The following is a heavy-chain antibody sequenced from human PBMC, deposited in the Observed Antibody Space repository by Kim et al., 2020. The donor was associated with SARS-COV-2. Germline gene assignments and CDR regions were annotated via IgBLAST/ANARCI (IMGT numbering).Heavy chain of an antibody. Sequence: SVKVSCKASGGTFSSYAISWVRQAPGQGLEWMGGIIPIFGTANYAQKFQGRVTITADESTSTAYMELSSLRSEDTAVYYCARDIGEYDFWSGYYPWGQGTLVTVSS. CDR3: ARDIGEYDFWSGYYP. CDR1: GGTFSSYA. J-gene: IGHJ5*02. D-gene: IGHD3-3*01. CDR2: IIPIFGTA. V-gene: IGHV1-69*13.